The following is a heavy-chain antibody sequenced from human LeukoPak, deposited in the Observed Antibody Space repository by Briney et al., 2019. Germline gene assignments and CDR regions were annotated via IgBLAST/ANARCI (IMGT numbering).Heavy chain of an antibody. CDR2: IIPILGIA. V-gene: IGHV1-69*04. CDR1: GGTFSSYA. J-gene: IGHJ3*02. D-gene: IGHD2-15*01. Sequence: SVKVSCKASGGTFSSYAISWVRQAPGQGLEWMGRIIPILGIANYAQKFQGRVTITADKSTSTAYMELSSLRSEDTAVYYCARGGYDIVVVAAATPEGDAFDIWGQGTMVTVSS. CDR3: ARGGYDIVVVAAATPEGDAFDI.